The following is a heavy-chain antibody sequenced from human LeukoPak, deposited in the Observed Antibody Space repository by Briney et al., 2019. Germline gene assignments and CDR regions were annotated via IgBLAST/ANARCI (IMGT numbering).Heavy chain of an antibody. CDR3: ARQPIQLWFYFDY. CDR1: GGTFSSYA. V-gene: IGHV1-69*06. J-gene: IGHJ4*02. CDR2: IIPIFGTA. Sequence: SVKVSCKASGGTFSSYATSWVRQAPGQGLEWMGGIIPIFGTANYAQKFQGRVTITADKSTSTAYMELSSLRSEDTAVYYCARQPIQLWFYFDYWGQGTLVTVSS. D-gene: IGHD5-18*01.